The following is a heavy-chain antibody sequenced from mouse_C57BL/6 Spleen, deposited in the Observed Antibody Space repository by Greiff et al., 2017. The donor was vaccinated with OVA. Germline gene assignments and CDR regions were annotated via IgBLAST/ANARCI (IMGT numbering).Heavy chain of an antibody. J-gene: IGHJ2*01. CDR2: INYDGSST. Sequence: EVQVVESEGGLVQPGSSMKLSCTASGFTFSDYYMAWVRQVPEKGLEWVANINYDGSSTYYLDSLKSRFIISRDNAKNILYLQMSSLKSEDTATYYCARDLHYYGSSSHFDYWGQGTTLTVSS. CDR1: GFTFSDYY. V-gene: IGHV5-16*01. CDR3: ARDLHYYGSSSHFDY. D-gene: IGHD1-1*01.